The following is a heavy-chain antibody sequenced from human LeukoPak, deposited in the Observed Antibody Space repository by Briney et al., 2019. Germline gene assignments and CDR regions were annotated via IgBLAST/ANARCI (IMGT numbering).Heavy chain of an antibody. CDR3: ARASYSYDINGWVPFDY. V-gene: IGHV4-38-2*02. CDR1: GYSISSGYY. Sequence: KSSETLSLTCTVSGYSISSGYYWDWIRQPPGKGLEWIGSIYHSGSTFYNPSLKNRVTISVDTSKNQFSLRLSSVTAADTAVYYCARASYSYDINGWVPFDYWGQGTLVTVSS. CDR2: IYHSGST. J-gene: IGHJ4*02. D-gene: IGHD3-22*01.